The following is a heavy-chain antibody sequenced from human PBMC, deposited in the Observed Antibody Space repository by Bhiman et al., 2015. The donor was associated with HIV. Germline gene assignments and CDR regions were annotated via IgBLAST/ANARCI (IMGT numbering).Heavy chain of an antibody. J-gene: IGHJ6*03. CDR2: NK. Sequence: QVQLVESGGGVVQPGRSLRLSCTASGFSFSSYGMHWVRQAPGKGLEWVAVNKDYPDSVKGRFTISRDNSKNTLYLQMNSLRAEDTAVYYCAKHRSGGDTYYYYMDVWGKGTTVTVSS. V-gene: IGHV3-33*06. CDR1: GFSFSSYG. D-gene: IGHD6-25*01. CDR3: AKHRSGGDTYYYYMDV.